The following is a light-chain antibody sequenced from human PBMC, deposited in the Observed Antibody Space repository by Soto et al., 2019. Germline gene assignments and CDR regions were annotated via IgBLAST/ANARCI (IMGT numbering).Light chain of an antibody. Sequence: EIVLTQSPGTLSLSPGERANLSCRASQSVNSTYLAWYQQKPGQAPRLLIYGASSRATGIPDRFSGSGSGTDFTLTISRLEPEDFAVYYCQQYGSSPLTFGQGTKVEIK. CDR3: QQYGSSPLT. CDR2: GAS. CDR1: QSVNSTY. J-gene: IGKJ1*01. V-gene: IGKV3-20*01.